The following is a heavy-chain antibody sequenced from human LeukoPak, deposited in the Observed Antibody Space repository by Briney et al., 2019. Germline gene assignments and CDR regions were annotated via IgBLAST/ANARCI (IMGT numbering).Heavy chain of an antibody. V-gene: IGHV4-30-4*01. CDR3: ASRIYYDSSGYYYGNFDY. CDR1: GGSISSGDYY. D-gene: IGHD3-22*01. J-gene: IGHJ4*02. CDR2: IYYSGST. Sequence: PSETLSLTCTVSGGSISSGDYYWSWIRQPPGKGLEWIGYIYYSGSTYYNPSLKSRVTISVDTSKNQFSLKLSSVTAADTAVYYCASRIYYDSSGYYYGNFDYWGQGTLVTVSS.